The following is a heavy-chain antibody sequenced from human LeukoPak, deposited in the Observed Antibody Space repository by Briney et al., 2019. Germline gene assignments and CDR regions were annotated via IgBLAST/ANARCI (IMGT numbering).Heavy chain of an antibody. Sequence: PSETLSLSCTVSGGSISSSSYYWGWIRQPPGKGLEWIGSIYYSGSTYYNPSLKSRVTISVDTSKNQFSLKLSSVTAAGTAVYYCADLSWFYPWGQGTLVTVSS. V-gene: IGHV4-39*01. CDR1: GGSISSSSYY. J-gene: IGHJ5*02. CDR2: IYYSGST. CDR3: ADLSWFYP.